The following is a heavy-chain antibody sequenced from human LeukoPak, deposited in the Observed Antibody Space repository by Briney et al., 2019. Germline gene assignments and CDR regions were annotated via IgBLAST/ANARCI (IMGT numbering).Heavy chain of an antibody. V-gene: IGHV3-30*03. CDR2: ISYDGSNK. Sequence: GRSLRLSCAVSGFSFSSYGMHWVRQAPGKGLEWVAVISYDGSNKYYADSVKGRFTISRDNSKNTLYLQMNSLRAEDTAVYYCARDVEYSSSSKGDYFDYWGQGTLVTVSS. D-gene: IGHD6-6*01. CDR1: GFSFSSYG. CDR3: ARDVEYSSSSKGDYFDY. J-gene: IGHJ4*02.